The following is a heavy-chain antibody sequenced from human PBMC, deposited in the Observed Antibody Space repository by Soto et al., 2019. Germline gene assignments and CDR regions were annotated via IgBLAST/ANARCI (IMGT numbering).Heavy chain of an antibody. Sequence: QVQLVQSGAEVKKPGSSVKVSCKASGGTFSSYTISWVRQAPGQGLEWMGRIIPILGIANYAQKFQGRVTITADKSTSTAYMELSSLRSEDTAVDYCARGILVPAAVPYYMDVWGKGTTVTVSS. V-gene: IGHV1-69*02. D-gene: IGHD2-2*01. J-gene: IGHJ6*03. CDR2: IIPILGIA. CDR3: ARGILVPAAVPYYMDV. CDR1: GGTFSSYT.